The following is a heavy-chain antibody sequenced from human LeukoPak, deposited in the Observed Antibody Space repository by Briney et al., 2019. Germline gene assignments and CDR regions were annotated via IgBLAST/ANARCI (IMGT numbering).Heavy chain of an antibody. J-gene: IGHJ4*02. CDR1: GYTFTSYG. CDR3: ARVGNRYGDYGPKSPSHGFDY. Sequence: ASVKVSCKASGYTFTSYGISWVRQAPGQRLEWMGWINAGNGNTKYSQKFQGGVTITRDTSASTAYMELSSLRSEDTAVYYCARVGNRYGDYGPKSPSHGFDYWGQGTLVTVSS. V-gene: IGHV1-3*01. CDR2: INAGNGNT. D-gene: IGHD4-17*01.